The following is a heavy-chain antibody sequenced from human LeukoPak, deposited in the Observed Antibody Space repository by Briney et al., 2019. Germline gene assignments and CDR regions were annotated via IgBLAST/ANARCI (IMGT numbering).Heavy chain of an antibody. CDR3: AKSNSGYEPFDY. V-gene: IGHV3-21*01. CDR2: ISSSSSYI. Sequence: PGGSLSLSCAAYGFTFSSYSMNWVSQAPGKGLEWVLSISSSSSYIYYADSVKGQFTISRDNAKNSLYLQMNSLRAEDTAVYYCAKSNSGYEPFDYWGQGTLVTVSS. J-gene: IGHJ4*02. D-gene: IGHD5-12*01. CDR1: GFTFSSYS.